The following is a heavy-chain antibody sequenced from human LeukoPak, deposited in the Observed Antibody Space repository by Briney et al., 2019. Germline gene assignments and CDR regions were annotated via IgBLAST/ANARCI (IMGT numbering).Heavy chain of an antibody. V-gene: IGHV5-51*01. J-gene: IGHJ6*04. CDR2: IHPGDSNI. D-gene: IGHD2-15*01. CDR1: DYRFTSYW. Sequence: GGALKISFKGFDYRFTSYWIGWVRQMPGKGPEWMGIIHPGDSNIRYSPSFQGQITISADKSISTAYLQWSSLKASDTAMYYCARQTPNQYGMDVWGTGTTVTVSS. CDR3: ARQTPNQYGMDV.